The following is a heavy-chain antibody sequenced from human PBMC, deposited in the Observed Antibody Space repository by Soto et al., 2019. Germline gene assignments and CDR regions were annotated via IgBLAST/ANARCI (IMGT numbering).Heavy chain of an antibody. V-gene: IGHV1-18*01. D-gene: IGHD5-12*01. J-gene: IGHJ4*02. CDR3: AGDRGYSGYDWTPVTDY. CDR1: GYTFTSYG. CDR2: ISAYNGNT. Sequence: QVQLVQSGAEVKKPGASVKVSCKASGYTFTSYGISWVRQAPGQGLEWMGWISAYNGNTNYAQKLQGRVTMTTDTSTSTAYRELRSLRSDDTAVYYCAGDRGYSGYDWTPVTDYWGQGTLVTVSS.